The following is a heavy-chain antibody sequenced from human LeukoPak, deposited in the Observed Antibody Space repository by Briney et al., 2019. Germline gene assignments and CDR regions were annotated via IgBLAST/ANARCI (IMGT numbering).Heavy chain of an antibody. Sequence: GGSLRLSCAASGFTFSSYGMHWVRQAPGKGLEWVAVIWYDGSNKYYADSVKGRFTISRDNSKNTLYLQMNSLRAEDTAVYCCAKDEYCSSTSCYAVDYWGQGTLVTASS. V-gene: IGHV3-33*06. CDR2: IWYDGSNK. D-gene: IGHD2-2*01. CDR3: AKDEYCSSTSCYAVDY. J-gene: IGHJ4*02. CDR1: GFTFSSYG.